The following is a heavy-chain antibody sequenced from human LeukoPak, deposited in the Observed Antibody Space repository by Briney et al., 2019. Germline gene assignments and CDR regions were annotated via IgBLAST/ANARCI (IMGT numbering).Heavy chain of an antibody. V-gene: IGHV4-4*07. CDR3: ARDGTYYDILTGYRASITNYYYMDV. CDR2: IYTSGST. CDR1: GGSISSYH. Sequence: SETLSLTCTVSGGSISSYHWSWIRQPAGKGLEWIGRIYTSGSTNYNPSLKSRVTMSVDTSKNQFSLKLSSVTAADTAVYYCARDGTYYDILTGYRASITNYYYMDVWGKGTTVTVSS. J-gene: IGHJ6*03. D-gene: IGHD3-9*01.